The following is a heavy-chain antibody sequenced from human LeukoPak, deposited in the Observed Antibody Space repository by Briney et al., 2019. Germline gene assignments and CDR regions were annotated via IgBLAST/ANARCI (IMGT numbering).Heavy chain of an antibody. CDR3: ARERGQWLVLYYFDY. J-gene: IGHJ4*02. V-gene: IGHV1-69*05. CDR2: IIPIFGTA. Sequence: SVKVSCKASVGTFSSYAISWVRQAPGQGLEWMGRIIPIFGTANYAQKFQGRVTITTDESTSTAYMELSSLRSEDTAVYYCARERGQWLVLYYFDYWGQGTLLTVSS. D-gene: IGHD6-19*01. CDR1: VGTFSSYA.